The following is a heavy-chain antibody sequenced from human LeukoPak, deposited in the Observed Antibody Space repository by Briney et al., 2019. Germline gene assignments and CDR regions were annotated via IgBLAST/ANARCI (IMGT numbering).Heavy chain of an antibody. V-gene: IGHV3-74*01. D-gene: IGHD5-24*01. CDR3: ATAGNYRFDY. J-gene: IGHJ4*02. CDR1: GFTFSSYS. Sequence: GGSLRLSCAASGFTFSSYSMNWVRQAPGQGLVWVSCINTDGTTTNYADSVKGRFTISRDNAKNTLYLQMNSLRADDTAVYYCATAGNYRFDYWGQGTLVTVSS. CDR2: INTDGTTT.